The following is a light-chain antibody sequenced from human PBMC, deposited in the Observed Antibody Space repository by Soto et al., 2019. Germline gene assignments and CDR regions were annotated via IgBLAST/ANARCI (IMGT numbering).Light chain of an antibody. V-gene: IGLV2-11*01. Sequence: QSVLAQPRSVSGSPGQSVTSSCTGTSSDVGRYDYVSWYQQYPGEAPKLIIYDVTERPSGVPDRFSGSKSGNTASLTISGLRAEDEAAYSCCSFAASYSYAFGSGTRSPS. CDR3: CSFAASYSYA. CDR1: SSDVGRYDY. J-gene: IGLJ1*01. CDR2: DVT.